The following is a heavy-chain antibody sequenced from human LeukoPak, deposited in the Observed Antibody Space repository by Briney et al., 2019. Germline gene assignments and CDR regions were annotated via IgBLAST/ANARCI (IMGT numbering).Heavy chain of an antibody. CDR2: TSYDGSNK. V-gene: IGHV3-30-3*01. CDR1: GFPFSTYL. D-gene: IGHD2-21*02. CDR3: ARQRPNSDCFDY. J-gene: IGHJ4*02. Sequence: GGSLRLSCAASGFPFSTYLMHWVRQAPGKGLEWVAVTSYDGSNKYHADSVKGRFTISRDNSKNTLYLQVNSLRAEDTAVYYCARQRPNSDCFDYWGQGTPVTVSS.